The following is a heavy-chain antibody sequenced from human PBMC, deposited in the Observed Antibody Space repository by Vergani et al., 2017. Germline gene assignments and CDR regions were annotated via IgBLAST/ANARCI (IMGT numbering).Heavy chain of an antibody. J-gene: IGHJ6*03. CDR3: ARVIGIQQGTYYYYYYMDV. D-gene: IGHD1-1*01. CDR1: GFSLSTSGMC. V-gene: IGHV2-70*01. CDR2: IDWDDNR. Sequence: QVTLRESGPALVKHTQTLTLTCTFSGFSLSTSGMCLTWIRQPPGKTLEWLALIDWDDNRYYNSSLKTRLTISKDTSKNQVVLTMTNMDPVDTATYSCARVIGIQQGTYYYYYYMDVWGKGTTVTVSS.